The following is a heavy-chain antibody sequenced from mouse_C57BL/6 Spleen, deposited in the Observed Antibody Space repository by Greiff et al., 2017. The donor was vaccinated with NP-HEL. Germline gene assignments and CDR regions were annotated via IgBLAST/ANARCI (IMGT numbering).Heavy chain of an antibody. V-gene: IGHV5-17*01. CDR1: GFTFSDYG. Sequence: EVKLMESGGGLVKPGGSLKLSCAASGFTFSDYGMHWVRQAPEKGLEWVAYISSGSSTIYYADTVKGRFTISRDNAKNTLFLQMTSLRSEDTAMYYCARGKLYWYFDVWGTGTTVTVSS. CDR3: ARGKLYWYFDV. CDR2: ISSGSSTI. J-gene: IGHJ1*03.